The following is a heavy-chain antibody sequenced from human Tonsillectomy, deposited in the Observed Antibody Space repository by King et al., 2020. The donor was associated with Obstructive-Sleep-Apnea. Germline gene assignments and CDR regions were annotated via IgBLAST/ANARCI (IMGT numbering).Heavy chain of an antibody. CDR1: GYSISSGHY. D-gene: IGHD2-2*01. Sequence: PLQESGPGLVKPSETLSLTCSVSGYSISSGHYWGWIRQPPGKGLEWIGSVWHSGSTYYSPSLKSRVALSVDTSKNQFSLKLSSVTAADTAVYFCATVPSASPDFDYWGQGTLVTVSS. CDR2: VWHSGST. V-gene: IGHV4-38-2*02. CDR3: ATVPSASPDFDY. J-gene: IGHJ4*02.